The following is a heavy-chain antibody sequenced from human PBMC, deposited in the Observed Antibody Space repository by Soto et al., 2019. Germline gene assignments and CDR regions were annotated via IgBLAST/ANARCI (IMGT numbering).Heavy chain of an antibody. CDR3: ARDSGSCYYYYGMDV. CDR2: INPSGGST. CDR1: GYTFTSYY. J-gene: IGHJ6*02. V-gene: IGHV1-46*01. D-gene: IGHD1-26*01. Sequence: ASVKVSCKASGYTFTSYYMHWVRQAPGQGLEWMGIINPSGGSTSYAQKFQGRVTMTRDTSTSTVYMELSSLRSEDTAVYYCARDSGSCYYYYGMDVWGQGTTVTVSS.